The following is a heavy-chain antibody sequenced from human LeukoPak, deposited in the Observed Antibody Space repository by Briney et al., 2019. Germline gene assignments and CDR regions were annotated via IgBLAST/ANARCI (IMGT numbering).Heavy chain of an antibody. CDR3: AVDCSSTTCYDY. D-gene: IGHD2-2*01. Sequence: SETLSLTCTVSGGSISSYYWSWIRQPPGKGLEWIGYIYYSGSTNYNPSLKSRVTISVDTSKNQFSLKLSSVTAADTAVYYCAVDCSSTTCYDYWGQGTLVTVSS. CDR2: IYYSGST. V-gene: IGHV4-59*08. CDR1: GGSISSYY. J-gene: IGHJ4*02.